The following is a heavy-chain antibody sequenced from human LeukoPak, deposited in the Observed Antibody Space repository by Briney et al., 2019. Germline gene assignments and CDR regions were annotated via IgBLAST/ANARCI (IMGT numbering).Heavy chain of an antibody. J-gene: IGHJ4*02. CDR1: GGSFSGYY. CDR2: INHSGST. Sequence: PSETLSLTCAVYGGSFSGYYWSWIRQPPGKGLEWIGEINHSGSTNYNPSLKSRVTISVDTSKNQFSLKLSSVTAADTAVYYCARDKGAPLVGATGIDYWGQGTLVTVSS. V-gene: IGHV4-34*01. D-gene: IGHD1-26*01. CDR3: ARDKGAPLVGATGIDY.